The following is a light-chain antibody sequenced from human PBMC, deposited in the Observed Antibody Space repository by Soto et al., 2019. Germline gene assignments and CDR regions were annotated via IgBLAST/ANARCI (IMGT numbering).Light chain of an antibody. CDR2: KAS. CDR3: QQYNSS. V-gene: IGKV1-5*03. J-gene: IGKJ1*01. Sequence: DIQMTQSPSTRSASVGDRVTITCRASQSISSWLAWYQQKPGKAPKILIYKASSLERGVPSRFSGSGSGTEFTHNNSNLQPDDCATYYCQQYNSSLGQGTKVE. CDR1: QSISSW.